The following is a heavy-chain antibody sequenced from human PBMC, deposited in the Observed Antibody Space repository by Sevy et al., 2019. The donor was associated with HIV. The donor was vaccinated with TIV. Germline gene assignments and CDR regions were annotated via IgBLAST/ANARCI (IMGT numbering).Heavy chain of an antibody. CDR2: LSFGCGKI. CDR1: GFNFNIYS. Sequence: GGTLRLSCAVSGFNFNIYSMSWVRQAPGKGLEWVSTLSFGCGKINYADSVKGRFIISRDDSKNTLYLQMNSLRAEDTAVYFCAREGCSRPHDYWGQGTLVTVSS. V-gene: IGHV3-23*01. J-gene: IGHJ4*02. CDR3: AREGCSRPHDY. D-gene: IGHD3-10*02.